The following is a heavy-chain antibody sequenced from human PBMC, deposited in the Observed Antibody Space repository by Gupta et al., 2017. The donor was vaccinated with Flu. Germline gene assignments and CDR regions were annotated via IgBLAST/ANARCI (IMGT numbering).Heavy chain of an antibody. Sequence: QEQLVESGGGVVQPGRSLRLSCAASGFSFSSYAMYWVRQAPGKGLEWVAVISYDGGSIDYADSVKGRFTISRYNSKNTLYLQMNSLRADDTAVYYCAGYGDFASWGQGALVTVSS. V-gene: IGHV3-30-3*01. CDR3: AGYGDFAS. CDR1: GFSFSSYA. CDR2: ISYDGGSI. D-gene: IGHD4-17*01. J-gene: IGHJ4*02.